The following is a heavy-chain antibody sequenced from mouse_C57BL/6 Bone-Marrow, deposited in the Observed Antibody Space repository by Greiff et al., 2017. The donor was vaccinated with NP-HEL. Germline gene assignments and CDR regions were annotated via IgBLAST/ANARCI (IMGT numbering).Heavy chain of an antibody. Sequence: VQVVESGPGLVQPSQSLSITCTVSGFSLTSYGVHWVRQSPGKGLEWLGVIWSGGSTDYNAAFISRLSISKDNSKSQVFFKMNSLQADDTAIYYCASLRKYYAMDYWGQGTSVTVSS. J-gene: IGHJ4*01. CDR1: GFSLTSYG. CDR3: ASLRKYYAMDY. CDR2: IWSGGST. V-gene: IGHV2-2*01. D-gene: IGHD1-1*01.